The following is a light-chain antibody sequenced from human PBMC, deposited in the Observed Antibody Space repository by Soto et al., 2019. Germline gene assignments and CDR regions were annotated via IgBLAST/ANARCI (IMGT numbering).Light chain of an antibody. CDR3: CSYTSGDTHV. J-gene: IGLJ1*01. V-gene: IGLV2-14*01. CDR1: SSVVGGYNL. CDR2: DVS. Sequence: QSALTQPASVSGSPGQSITISCTGSSSVVGGYNLVSWHQQHPGKAPKLMIYDVSNRPSGISNRFSGSKSGNTASLTISGLQPEDEAEYYCCSYTSGDTHVFGTGTKVTVL.